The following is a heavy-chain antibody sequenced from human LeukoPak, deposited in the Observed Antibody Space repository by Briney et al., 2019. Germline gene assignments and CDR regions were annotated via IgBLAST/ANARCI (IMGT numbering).Heavy chain of an antibody. CDR3: ARDRIAVAGDNWFDP. CDR2: IYYSGST. D-gene: IGHD6-19*01. Sequence: SETLSLTCTVSGGSISSYYWSWIRQPPGKGLEWIGYIYYSGSTNYNPSLKSRVTISVDTSKNPFSLKLSSVTAADTAVYYCARDRIAVAGDNWFDPWGQGTLVTVSS. CDR1: GGSISSYY. V-gene: IGHV4-59*01. J-gene: IGHJ5*02.